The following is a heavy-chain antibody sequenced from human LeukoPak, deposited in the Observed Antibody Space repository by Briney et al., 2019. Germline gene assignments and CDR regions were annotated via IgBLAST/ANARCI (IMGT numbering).Heavy chain of an antibody. CDR3: ARVKGATLDY. D-gene: IGHD4/OR15-4a*01. CDR2: IYHSGST. V-gene: IGHV4-38-2*02. J-gene: IGHJ4*02. Sequence: PSETLSLTCTVSGGSISSYYWSWIRQPPGKGLEWIGSIYHSGSTYYNPSLKSRVTISVDTSKNQFSLKLSSVTAADTAVYYCARVKGATLDYWGQGTLVTVSS. CDR1: GGSISSYY.